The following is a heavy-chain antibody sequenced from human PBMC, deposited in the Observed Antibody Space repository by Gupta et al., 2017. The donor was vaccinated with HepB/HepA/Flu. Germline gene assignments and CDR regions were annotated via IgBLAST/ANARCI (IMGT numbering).Heavy chain of an antibody. J-gene: IGHJ6*03. CDR1: GGTFSSYA. CDR3: ACGITRDYYYYYYMDV. V-gene: IGHV1-69*06. D-gene: IGHD1-14*01. CDR2: IIPIFGTA. Sequence: QVQLVQSGAEVKKPGSSVTVSCKASGGTFSSYAISWVRQAPGQGLEWMGGIIPIFGTANYAQKFQGRVTITADKSTSTAYMELSSLRSEDKAVYYCACGITRDYYYYYYMDVGGKGPTVTVSS.